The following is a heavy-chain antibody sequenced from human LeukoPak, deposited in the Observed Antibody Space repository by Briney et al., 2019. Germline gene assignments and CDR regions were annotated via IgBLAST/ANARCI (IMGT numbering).Heavy chain of an antibody. D-gene: IGHD6-19*01. CDR3: AKCSGWFVRGKDYYYYYMDV. J-gene: IGHJ6*03. CDR2: IYTSGST. V-gene: IGHV4-4*07. CDR1: GGSISNYY. Sequence: SETLSLTCIVSGGSISNYYWSWIRQPAGKGLEWIGRIYTSGSTNYNPSLKSRVTTSLDTSKNQFSLKLSSVTAADTAVYYCAKCSGWFVRGKDYYYYYMDVWGKGTTVTVSS.